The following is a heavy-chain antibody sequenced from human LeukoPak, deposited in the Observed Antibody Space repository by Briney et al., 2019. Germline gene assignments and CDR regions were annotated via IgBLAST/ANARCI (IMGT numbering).Heavy chain of an antibody. D-gene: IGHD4-23*01. CDR2: IYHSGST. J-gene: IGHJ4*02. CDR1: SGSLSTSNYY. CDR3: VRVDNGGNYFDY. Sequence: SETLSLTCTVSSGSLSTSNYYWGWVRQPPGKGLEWIGSIYHSGSTYYNPSLKSRLTISADTSKNQFSLRLSSVTAADTAVYYCVRVDNGGNYFDYWGQGTLVTVSS. V-gene: IGHV4-39*07.